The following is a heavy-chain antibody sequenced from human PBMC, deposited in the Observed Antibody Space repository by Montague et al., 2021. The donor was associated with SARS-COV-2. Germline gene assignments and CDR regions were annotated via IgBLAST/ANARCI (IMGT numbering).Heavy chain of an antibody. V-gene: IGHV3-9*01. Sequence: SLRLSFAASGFTFGDYAMHWVRQAPGKGLEWVSGISWDSGSIGYADSVKGRFTISRDNAKNSLYLHMNSLRAEDTALYFCAKDISPYYYGSGGDYWGQGTLVTVSS. CDR2: ISWDSGSI. CDR3: AKDISPYYYGSGGDY. J-gene: IGHJ4*02. CDR1: GFTFGDYA. D-gene: IGHD3-10*01.